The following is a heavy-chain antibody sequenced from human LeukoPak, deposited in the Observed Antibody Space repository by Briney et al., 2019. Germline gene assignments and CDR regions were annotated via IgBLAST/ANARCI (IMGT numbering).Heavy chain of an antibody. J-gene: IGHJ4*02. Sequence: GGSLRLSCATSGFTFSSYAMSWVRQAPGKGLEWVSAISGSGGSTYYADSVKGRFTISRDNSKNTLYLQMNSLRAEDTAVYYCAKGVDGSRYYFDYWGQGTLVTVSS. V-gene: IGHV3-23*01. CDR2: ISGSGGST. D-gene: IGHD2-2*01. CDR1: GFTFSSYA. CDR3: AKGVDGSRYYFDY.